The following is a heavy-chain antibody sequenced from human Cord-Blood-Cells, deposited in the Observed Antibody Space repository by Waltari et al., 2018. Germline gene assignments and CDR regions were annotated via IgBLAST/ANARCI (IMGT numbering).Heavy chain of an antibody. CDR3: AWSMGDRNAFDI. CDR1: GYSFSRGYY. Sequence: QVQLQESGPGLVKPSETLSLTRTVSGYSFSRGYYWAWPRQPPGKGLEWIGSIYHSGSTYYNPSLKSRVTISVDTSKNQFSLKLSSVTAADTAVYYCAWSMGDRNAFDIWGQGTMVTVSS. D-gene: IGHD3-16*01. CDR2: IYHSGST. J-gene: IGHJ3*02. V-gene: IGHV4-38-2*02.